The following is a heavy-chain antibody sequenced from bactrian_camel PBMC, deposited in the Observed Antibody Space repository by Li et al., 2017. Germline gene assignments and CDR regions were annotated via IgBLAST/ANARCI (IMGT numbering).Heavy chain of an antibody. CDR1: KVTYSLYY. CDR2: IATGRGNT. J-gene: IGHJ6*01. V-gene: IGHV3S28*01. CDR3: ARGWADFDN. D-gene: IGHD3*01. Sequence: QLVESGGGLVQPGGSLRLSCASSKVTYSLYYMTWVRQAPGKEREGVARIATGRGNTYYAGSVKGRFTISQDNAKNTLYLELNSLKTEDTAVYYCARGWADFDNWGQGTQVTVS.